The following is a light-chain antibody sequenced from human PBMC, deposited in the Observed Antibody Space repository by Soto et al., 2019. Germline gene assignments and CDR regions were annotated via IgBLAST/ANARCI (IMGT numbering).Light chain of an antibody. Sequence: QSVLTQPPSVSGAPGQRVTISCTGSSSNIGAGYDVHWYQHLPGTAPKLLIYGNNNRPSGVPDRFSGSKSGTSASLAITGLQAEDEADYYCQSYDSSLSVSVAFGGGTKLTVL. CDR2: GNN. V-gene: IGLV1-40*01. J-gene: IGLJ2*01. CDR3: QSYDSSLSVSVA. CDR1: SSNIGAGYD.